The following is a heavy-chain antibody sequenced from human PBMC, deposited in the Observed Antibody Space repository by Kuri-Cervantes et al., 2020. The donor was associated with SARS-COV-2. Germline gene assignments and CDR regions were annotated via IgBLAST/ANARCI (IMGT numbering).Heavy chain of an antibody. D-gene: IGHD4-17*01. V-gene: IGHV3-48*01. J-gene: IGHJ4*02. CDR3: ARTDYGDYQVLKRSFDY. CDR2: ISSSSSSSDSPI. Sequence: GESLKISCATSGFTFTRYSFSWVRQTPDKGLEWVSYISSSSSSSDSPIYYADSVKGRFTISRDNAKNSLYLQMNSLRAEDTAVYYCARTDYGDYQVLKRSFDYWGQGTLVTVSS. CDR1: GFTFTRYS.